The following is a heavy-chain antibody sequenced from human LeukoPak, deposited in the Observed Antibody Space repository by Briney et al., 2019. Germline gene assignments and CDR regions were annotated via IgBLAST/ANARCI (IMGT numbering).Heavy chain of an antibody. Sequence: SQTLSLTCTVSGGSISSGDYYWSWIRQPPGKGLEWIGYIYYSESTYYNPSLKSRVTISVDTSKNQFSLKLSSVTAADTAVYYCARGPGAAMVRSEPTPFDYWGQGTLVTVSS. CDR1: GGSISSGDYY. CDR2: IYYSEST. J-gene: IGHJ4*02. CDR3: ARGPGAAMVRSEPTPFDY. V-gene: IGHV4-30-4*01. D-gene: IGHD3-10*01.